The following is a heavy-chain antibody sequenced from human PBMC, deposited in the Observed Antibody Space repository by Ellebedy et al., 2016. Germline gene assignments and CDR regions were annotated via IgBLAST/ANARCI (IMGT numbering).Heavy chain of an antibody. J-gene: IGHJ3*02. CDR1: GGSISSSNW. CDR3: ARVGGVPAAMPRLWDAFDI. CDR2: IYHSGST. D-gene: IGHD2-2*01. Sequence: SETLSLTCAVSGGSISSSNWWSWVRQPPGKGLEWIGEIYHSGSTNYNPSLKSRVTISVDKSKNQFSLKLSSVTAADTAVYYCARVGGVPAAMPRLWDAFDIWGQGTMVTVSS. V-gene: IGHV4-4*02.